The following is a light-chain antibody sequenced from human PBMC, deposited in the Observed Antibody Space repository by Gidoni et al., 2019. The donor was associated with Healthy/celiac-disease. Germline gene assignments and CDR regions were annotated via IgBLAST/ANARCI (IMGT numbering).Light chain of an antibody. CDR1: SSNIGSNY. V-gene: IGLV1-47*02. Sequence: PGQRVTISCSGSSSNIGSNYVYWYQQLPGTAPKLLIYSNNQRPSGVPDRFSGSKSGTSASLAISGLRSEDEADYYCAAWDDSLSGSWVFGGGTKLTVL. J-gene: IGLJ3*02. CDR3: AAWDDSLSGSWV. CDR2: SNN.